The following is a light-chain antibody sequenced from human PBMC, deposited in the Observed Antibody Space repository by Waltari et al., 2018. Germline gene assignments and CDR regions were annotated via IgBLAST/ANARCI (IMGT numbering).Light chain of an antibody. CDR3: QTGGHGTWV. Sequence: QLVLTQSPSASASLGASVKLTCTLSSGHSSNVIAWHHMQPEKGPRYLMKVNSDGSHSKGDETPDRFSGSSSGAERYLTISNLQPEDEADYYCQTGGHGTWVFGGGTKVTVL. J-gene: IGLJ3*02. CDR1: SGHSSNV. CDR2: VNSDGSH. V-gene: IGLV4-69*01.